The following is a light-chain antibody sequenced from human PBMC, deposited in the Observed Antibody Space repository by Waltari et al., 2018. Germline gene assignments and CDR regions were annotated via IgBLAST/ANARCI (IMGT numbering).Light chain of an antibody. J-gene: IGKJ1*01. CDR3: QQYGVSPWT. CDR1: QTVTSSY. CDR2: STS. V-gene: IGKV3-20*01. Sequence: EIVLTQSPGTLSLSPGERATLSFRTSQTVTSSYLAWYQQKPGQAPRLLIYSTSSRATGIPDRCSGSGSGTDFTLTISRLEPEDFAVYYCQQYGVSPWTFGQGTKVEI.